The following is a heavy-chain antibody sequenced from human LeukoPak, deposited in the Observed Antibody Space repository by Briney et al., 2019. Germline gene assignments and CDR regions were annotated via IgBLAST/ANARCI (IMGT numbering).Heavy chain of an antibody. D-gene: IGHD2/OR15-2a*01. J-gene: IGHJ4*02. CDR3: ARRGGYSTSDQEDFDY. V-gene: IGHV3-21*06. Sequence: GGSLRLSCAASGFTFNIYSMNWVRQAPGKGLECVSPISTKRSDIYYADSVKGRFTISRDNADNSLYLQMNSVRAEDTAVYYCARRGGYSTSDQEDFDYWGQGTLVTVSS. CDR2: ISTKRSDI. CDR1: GFTFNIYS.